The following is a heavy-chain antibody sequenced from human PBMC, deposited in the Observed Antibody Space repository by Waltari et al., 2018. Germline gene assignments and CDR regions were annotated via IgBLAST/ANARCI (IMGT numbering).Heavy chain of an antibody. V-gene: IGHV4-4*02. D-gene: IGHD6-6*01. CDR2: IYHSGST. Sequence: QVQLQESGPGLVKPSGTLSLTCAVSGGSISSSNWWSWVRQPPGKGLEWIGEIYHSGSTNYNPSLKSRVTISVDKSKNQFSLKLSSVTAADTAVYYCAREEGSGSYSFYYYYGMDVWGQGTTVTVSS. CDR3: AREEGSGSYSFYYYYGMDV. J-gene: IGHJ6*02. CDR1: GGSISSSNW.